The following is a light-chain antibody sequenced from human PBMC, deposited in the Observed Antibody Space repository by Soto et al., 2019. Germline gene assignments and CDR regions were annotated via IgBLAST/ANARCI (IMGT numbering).Light chain of an antibody. Sequence: QSVLTQPPSASGSPGQRVTISCSGSSSNIGSNYVYWYQQLPGTAPKLLIYSNNQRPSGVPDRFSGSKSGTSASLAISGLRYEDEADYYCGDWDDSLSVPAFGGGTKLTVL. J-gene: IGLJ2*01. V-gene: IGLV1-47*02. CDR3: GDWDDSLSVPA. CDR2: SNN. CDR1: SSNIGSNY.